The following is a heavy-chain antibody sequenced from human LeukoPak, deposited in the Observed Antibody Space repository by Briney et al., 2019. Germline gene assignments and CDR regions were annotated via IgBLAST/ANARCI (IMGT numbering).Heavy chain of an antibody. CDR2: ISAYNGNT. J-gene: IGHJ4*02. Sequence: GASVKVSCKASGYTFTSYGISWVRQAPGQGLEWMGWISAYNGNTNYAQKLQGRVTMTTDTSTSTAYMELRSLRSDDTAVYYCARTHAYDIFTGYYNRYFDYWGQGTLVTVSS. CDR1: GYTFTSYG. D-gene: IGHD3-9*01. CDR3: ARTHAYDIFTGYYNRYFDY. V-gene: IGHV1-18*04.